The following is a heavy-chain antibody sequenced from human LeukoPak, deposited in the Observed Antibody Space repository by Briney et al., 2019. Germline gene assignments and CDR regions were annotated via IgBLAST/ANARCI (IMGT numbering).Heavy chain of an antibody. Sequence: GGSLRLSCAASGITFSSYGMSWVRPAPGKGLEWVSSISSTGGTTYYADSVKGRFTISRDNSKNTLYLQMNSLRADDTAVYYCAKVRYQLLIDYWGQGTLVTVSS. J-gene: IGHJ4*02. CDR3: AKVRYQLLIDY. CDR1: GITFSSYG. V-gene: IGHV3-23*01. D-gene: IGHD2-2*01. CDR2: ISSTGGTT.